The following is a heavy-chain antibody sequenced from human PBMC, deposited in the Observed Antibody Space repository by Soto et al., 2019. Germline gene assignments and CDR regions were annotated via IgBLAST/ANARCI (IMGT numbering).Heavy chain of an antibody. J-gene: IGHJ2*01. CDR2: ISGSGGST. V-gene: IGHV3-23*01. D-gene: IGHD3-16*01. CDR1: GFTFSSYA. Sequence: EVQLLESGGGLVQPGGSLRLSCAASGFTFSSYAMSWVRQAPGKGLEWVSAISGSGGSTYYADSVKGRFTISRDNSKNTLYLRRNRLGGGDTAVYYCAKRTGGWYFDLWGRGTLVAVSS. CDR3: AKRTGGWYFDL.